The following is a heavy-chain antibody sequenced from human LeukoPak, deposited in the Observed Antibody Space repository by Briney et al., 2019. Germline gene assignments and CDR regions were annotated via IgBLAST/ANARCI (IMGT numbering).Heavy chain of an antibody. V-gene: IGHV4-4*07. D-gene: IGHD5-18*01. CDR3: ARHPTALVSYGFDP. CDR1: SGSISSYY. CDR2: IYTSGST. Sequence: SETLSLTCTVSSGSISSYYWSWIRQPAGKGLEWIGRIYTSGSTNYNPSLKSRVTMSVDTSKNQFSLKLSSVTAADTAVYYCARHPTALVSYGFDPWGQGTLVTVSS. J-gene: IGHJ5*02.